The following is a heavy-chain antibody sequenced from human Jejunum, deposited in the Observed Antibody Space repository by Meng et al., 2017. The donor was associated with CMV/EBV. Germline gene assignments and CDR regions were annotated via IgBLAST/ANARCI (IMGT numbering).Heavy chain of an antibody. Sequence: QVVLLQFGAELKKLGAPGKVSCRPSAHTFTSYAINWVRQAPGQGADWMGWIDPNTGNPTYDQVFTGWFVFSLDTSVSPEYLQINSLRADDTGVYYCARDSPLDGYSLLDYWGQGTLVTVSS. J-gene: IGHJ4*02. CDR1: AHTFTSYA. CDR3: ARDSPLDGYSLLDY. CDR2: IDPNTGNP. V-gene: IGHV7-4-1*02. D-gene: IGHD5-24*01.